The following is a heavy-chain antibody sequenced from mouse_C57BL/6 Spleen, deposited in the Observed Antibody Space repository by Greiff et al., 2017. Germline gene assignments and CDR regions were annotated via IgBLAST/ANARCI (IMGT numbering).Heavy chain of an antibody. CDR3: TIIYYDYAFAY. V-gene: IGHV1-15*01. CDR1: GYTFTDYE. Sequence: QVQLQQSGAELVRPGASVTLSCKASGYTFTDYEMHWVKQTPVHGLEWIGAIDPETGGTAYNQKFKGKAILTADKSSSTAYMELRSLTSEDSAVYYCTIIYYDYAFAYWGQGTLVTVSA. J-gene: IGHJ3*01. CDR2: IDPETGGT. D-gene: IGHD2-4*01.